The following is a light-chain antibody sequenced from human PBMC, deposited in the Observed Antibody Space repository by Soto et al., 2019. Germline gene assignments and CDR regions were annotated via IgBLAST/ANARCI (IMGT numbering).Light chain of an antibody. CDR2: GAS. V-gene: IGKV3-20*01. CDR1: QSVSSSY. CDR3: QQYNSWPIT. Sequence: IVLTKSPGTLSLSPGDRATLSCRASQSVSSSYLAWYQQKPGQAPRHLIYGASSRATGIPDRFSGSGSGTDFTLTISKLEPEDFAVYYCQQYNSWPITFGQGTRLEIK. J-gene: IGKJ5*01.